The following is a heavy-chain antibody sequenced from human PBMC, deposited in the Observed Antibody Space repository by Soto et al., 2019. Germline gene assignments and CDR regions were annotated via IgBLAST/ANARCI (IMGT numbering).Heavy chain of an antibody. Sequence: PGESLTLTCKVSGYSFTSYWIGWVRQMPGKGLEWMGIIYPGDSDTRYSPADQGQVTIQADKYNITAYLQWSSLKASDTGMYYCARLKVECDILTGYVTFDYFGQGTLVT. CDR2: IYPGDSDT. CDR3: ARLKVECDILTGYVTFDY. V-gene: IGHV5-51*01. J-gene: IGHJ4*02. CDR1: GYSFTSYW. D-gene: IGHD3-9*01.